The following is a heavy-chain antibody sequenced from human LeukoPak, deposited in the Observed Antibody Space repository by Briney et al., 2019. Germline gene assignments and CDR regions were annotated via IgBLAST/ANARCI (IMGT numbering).Heavy chain of an antibody. J-gene: IGHJ3*02. V-gene: IGHV1-69*04. Sequence: SVKVSCKASGGTFSSYAISWVRQAPGQGLEWMGRIIPILGIANYAQKFQGRVTITADKSTSTAYMELSSLRSEDTAVYYCANLNWGDAFDIWGQGTMVTVSS. CDR2: IIPILGIA. CDR1: GGTFSSYA. D-gene: IGHD7-27*01. CDR3: ANLNWGDAFDI.